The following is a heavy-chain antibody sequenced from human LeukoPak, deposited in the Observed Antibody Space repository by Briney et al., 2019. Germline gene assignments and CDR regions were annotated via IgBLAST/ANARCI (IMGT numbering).Heavy chain of an antibody. D-gene: IGHD3-10*01. V-gene: IGHV4-30-4*08. J-gene: IGHJ4*02. Sequence: PSETLSLTCTVSGGSISSGDYYWSWIRQPPGKGLGWIGYIYYSGSTYYNPSLKSRVTISVDTSKNQFSLKLSSVTAADTAVYYCAKELPWFGELLTASDYWGQGTLVTVSS. CDR1: GGSISSGDYY. CDR2: IYYSGST. CDR3: AKELPWFGELLTASDY.